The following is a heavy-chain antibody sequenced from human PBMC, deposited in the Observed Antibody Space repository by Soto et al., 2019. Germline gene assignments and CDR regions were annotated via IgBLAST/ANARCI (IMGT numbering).Heavy chain of an antibody. CDR3: ALIWSGYYPVDY. CDR1: GFSLTSSGEG. J-gene: IGHJ4*02. CDR2: IYWNEDK. Sequence: SGPPLVNPTQTLTLTCSFSGFSLTSSGEGVGWVRQAPGKTLEWLALIYWNEDKAYSPSLKSRLTISKDSSKKQVVLTMTKMDPVDTATYYGALIWSGYYPVDYWGQGTLVTVSS. D-gene: IGHD3-3*01. V-gene: IGHV2-5*01.